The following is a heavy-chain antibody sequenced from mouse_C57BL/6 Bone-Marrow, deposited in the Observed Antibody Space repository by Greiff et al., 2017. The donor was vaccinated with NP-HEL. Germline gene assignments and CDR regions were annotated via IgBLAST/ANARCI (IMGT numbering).Heavy chain of an antibody. V-gene: IGHV1-55*01. Sequence: QVQLQQPGAELVKPGASVKMSCKASGYTFTSYWITWVKQRPGQGLEWIGDIYPGSGSTNYNEKFKSKATLTVDTSSSTAYMQLSSLTSEASAVYYCARPYYGSSYDYWGQGTTLTVSS. J-gene: IGHJ2*01. CDR3: ARPYYGSSYDY. CDR1: GYTFTSYW. CDR2: IYPGSGST. D-gene: IGHD1-1*01.